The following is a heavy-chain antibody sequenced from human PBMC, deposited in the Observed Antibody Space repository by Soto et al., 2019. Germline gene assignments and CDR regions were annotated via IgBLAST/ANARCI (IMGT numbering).Heavy chain of an antibody. CDR3: ARGLGSSSPFDY. D-gene: IGHD6-13*01. CDR2: INHSGST. Sequence: SETLSLTCAVYGGSFSGYYWSWIRQPPGKGLEWIGEINHSGSTNYNPSLKSRVTISVDTSKNQFSLKLSSVTAADTAVYYCARGLGSSSPFDYWGQGTLVTVSS. CDR1: GGSFSGYY. J-gene: IGHJ4*02. V-gene: IGHV4-34*01.